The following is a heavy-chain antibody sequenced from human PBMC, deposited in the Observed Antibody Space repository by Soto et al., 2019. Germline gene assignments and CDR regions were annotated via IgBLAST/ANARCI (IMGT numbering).Heavy chain of an antibody. Sequence: EVQLVESGGGLVQPGGSLRLSCAASGFTFSSYWMHWVRQAPGKGLVWVSRINSDGSTISYADSVKGRFTISRDNARNTLYLQMNSLRAEDTAVYYCARGYYDSRGGYYFDNWGQGTLVTVSS. CDR3: ARGYYDSRGGYYFDN. D-gene: IGHD3-22*01. V-gene: IGHV3-74*01. J-gene: IGHJ4*02. CDR1: GFTFSSYW. CDR2: INSDGSTI.